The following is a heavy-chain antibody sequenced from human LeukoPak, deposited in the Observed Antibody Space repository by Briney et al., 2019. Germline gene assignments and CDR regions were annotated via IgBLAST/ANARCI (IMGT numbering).Heavy chain of an antibody. D-gene: IGHD3-3*01. V-gene: IGHV4-34*01. J-gene: IGHJ6*02. Sequence: SETLSLTCAVYGGSFSGYYWSWIRQPPGKGLEWIGEINHSGSTNYNPSLKSRVTISVDTSKNQFSLKPNSVTAADTAVYYCVREDFWSGYYGMDVWGQGTTVTVSS. CDR1: GGSFSGYY. CDR2: INHSGST. CDR3: VREDFWSGYYGMDV.